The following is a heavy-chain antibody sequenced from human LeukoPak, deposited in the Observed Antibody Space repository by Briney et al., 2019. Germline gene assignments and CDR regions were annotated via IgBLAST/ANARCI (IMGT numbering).Heavy chain of an antibody. V-gene: IGHV1-69*04. D-gene: IGHD6-13*01. CDR3: ARVPQGSSWPYYFDY. CDR1: GGTFSTYA. CDR2: IVPILGTA. J-gene: IGHJ4*02. Sequence: VALVKVSCKASGGTFSTYAISWVRQAPGQGLEWVGRIVPILGTANYAQNFQGRVTITADRSTTTAYMELSSLRSEDTAVYYCARVPQGSSWPYYFDYWGQGTLVTVSS.